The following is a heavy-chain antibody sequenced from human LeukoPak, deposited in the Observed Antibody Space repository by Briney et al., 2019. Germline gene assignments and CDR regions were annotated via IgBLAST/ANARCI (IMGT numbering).Heavy chain of an antibody. D-gene: IGHD6-19*01. CDR1: GFPFSSFP. CDR2: ISYDGSNK. Sequence: GGPLSLSCPAPGFPFSSFPMHGARQAPAKGREWGPVISYDGSNKYYADSVKGRFTISRDNSKNTLYLQMNSLRAEDTAVYYCARDQGQWLVLGVFDYWGQGTLVTVSS. CDR3: ARDQGQWLVLGVFDY. J-gene: IGHJ4*02. V-gene: IGHV3-30*04.